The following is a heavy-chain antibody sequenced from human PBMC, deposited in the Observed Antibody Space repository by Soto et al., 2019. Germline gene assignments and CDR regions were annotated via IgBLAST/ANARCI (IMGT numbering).Heavy chain of an antibody. CDR1: GYSFMKYG. V-gene: IGHV1-18*01. CDR2: ISPYSGYT. Sequence: ASVKVSCKGFGYSFMKYGINWVRQAPGRGLEWVGWISPYSGYTHSAQKFHGRLTLTTDTAASTAYMELRILRSADTALYYCAREASVLIPAAQPSRFDSWGQGTLVTVSS. CDR3: AREASVLIPAAQPSRFDS. D-gene: IGHD2-2*01. J-gene: IGHJ4*02.